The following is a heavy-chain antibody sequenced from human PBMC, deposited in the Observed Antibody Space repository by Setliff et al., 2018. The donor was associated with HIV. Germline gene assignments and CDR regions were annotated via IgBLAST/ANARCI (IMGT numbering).Heavy chain of an antibody. V-gene: IGHV1-18*01. J-gene: IGHJ6*03. D-gene: IGHD4-17*01. Sequence: ASVKVSCKASGYTFLNYDINWLRQAPGQGLEWMGRISADNGDTNYPQKLQGRVTMTTDTSTSTAYMELRSLRPDDTAVYYCARVIDYGVLYWSYYMDVWGKGTTVTVSS. CDR1: GYTFLNYD. CDR2: ISADNGDT. CDR3: ARVIDYGVLYWSYYMDV.